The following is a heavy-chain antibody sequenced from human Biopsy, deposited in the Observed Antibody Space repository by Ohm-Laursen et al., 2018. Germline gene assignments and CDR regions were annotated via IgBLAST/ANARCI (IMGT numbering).Heavy chain of an antibody. CDR2: IYPGGGT. CDR1: GGSISGSS. J-gene: IGHJ3*02. V-gene: IGHV4-4*07. CDR3: AGIVLGPTNDAFDI. D-gene: IGHD1-26*01. Sequence: SDTLSLTCAVSGGSISGSSWSWIRRAAGKGLEWIGRIYPGGGTIYNPSLKSRVTMSVDTSKNHFSLNLNSVTAADTAVYYCAGIVLGPTNDAFDIWGQGTMVTVSS.